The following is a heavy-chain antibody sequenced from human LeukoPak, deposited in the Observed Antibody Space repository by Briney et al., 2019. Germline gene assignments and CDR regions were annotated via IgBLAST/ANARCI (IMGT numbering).Heavy chain of an antibody. J-gene: IGHJ4*02. CDR3: ARSGVRGSYYVDWVFDY. D-gene: IGHD1-26*01. Sequence: NPNSGNTGYAQKFQGRVTMTRNTSISTAYMELSSLRSEDTAVYYCARSGVRGSYYVDWVFDYWGQGTLVTVSS. CDR2: NPNSGNT. V-gene: IGHV1-8*01.